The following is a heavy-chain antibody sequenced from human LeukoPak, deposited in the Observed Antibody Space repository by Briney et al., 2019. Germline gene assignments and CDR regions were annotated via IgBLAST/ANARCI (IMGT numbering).Heavy chain of an antibody. D-gene: IGHD3-10*01. CDR1: GFSFSSYA. Sequence: GGSLRLSCSASGFSFSSYAMHWVRQAPGKGLQYVSSISSKGGPTYYADSVKGRFTISRDNFKNTLYLQMSSPRTEDTAVYYCVKDRAVDYWGQGTLVTVSS. CDR3: VKDRAVDY. J-gene: IGHJ4*02. CDR2: ISSKGGPT. V-gene: IGHV3-64D*06.